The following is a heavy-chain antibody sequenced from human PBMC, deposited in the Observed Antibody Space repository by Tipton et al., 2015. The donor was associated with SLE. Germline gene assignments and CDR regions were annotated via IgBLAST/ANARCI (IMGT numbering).Heavy chain of an antibody. CDR2: IDSSGKT. J-gene: IGHJ3*02. V-gene: IGHV4-61*09. D-gene: IGHD1-26*01. CDR1: GASMNSGSYS. Sequence: TLSLTCSVSGASMNSGSYSWHWIRQPAGKALQWLGHIDSSGKTYYNPSLKSRVTMSVDMSKNQFSLRLTSVTAADTAVYYCERTLGAIAHTVYDAFDIWGQGKMVTVSS. CDR3: ERTLGAIAHTVYDAFDI.